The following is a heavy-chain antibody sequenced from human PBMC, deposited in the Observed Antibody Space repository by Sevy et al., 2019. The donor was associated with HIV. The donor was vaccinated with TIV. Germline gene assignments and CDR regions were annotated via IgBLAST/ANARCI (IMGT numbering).Heavy chain of an antibody. V-gene: IGHV3-73*01. CDR2: IRSKGNSYAT. CDR1: GFTFSGSA. D-gene: IGHD3-3*01. Sequence: GGSLRLSCAASGFTFSGSAMQWVRQASGKGLEWVGRIRSKGNSYATAYAASVKGRFTISRDDSKNTLYLQMNSLKIEDTAVYYCTTKGDFWSGYQFFEYWGQGTLVTVSS. J-gene: IGHJ4*02. CDR3: TTKGDFWSGYQFFEY.